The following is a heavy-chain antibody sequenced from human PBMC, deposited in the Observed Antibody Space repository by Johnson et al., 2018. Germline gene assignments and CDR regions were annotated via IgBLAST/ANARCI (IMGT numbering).Heavy chain of an antibody. CDR3: WKGIEVTVTPTDAFDV. Sequence: VQLVESGGGLVQPGGSLRLSCSASGFTFNHYAINWVRQAPGKGLEWVSCINAGGITTYYADSVKGRFTISRDNSNNTLYLQMNSLRADDTAIYYCWKGIEVTVTPTDAFDVWGQGTRVTVSS. CDR1: GFTFNHYA. V-gene: IGHV3-23*04. CDR2: INAGGITT. J-gene: IGHJ3*01. D-gene: IGHD4-17*01.